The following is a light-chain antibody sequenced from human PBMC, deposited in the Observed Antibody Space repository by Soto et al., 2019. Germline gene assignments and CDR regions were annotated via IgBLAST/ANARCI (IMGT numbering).Light chain of an antibody. Sequence: EIVWTQSPGTLSLSPGERATLSCRASESVSSSYLAWYQQKPGQAPRLLIYDASSRATGIPVRFSGSGSGTDFTRNVSRLEPEDFALYYCHQYAISPLTFGGGTKVEIK. J-gene: IGKJ4*01. V-gene: IGKV3-20*01. CDR2: DAS. CDR1: ESVSSSY. CDR3: HQYAISPLT.